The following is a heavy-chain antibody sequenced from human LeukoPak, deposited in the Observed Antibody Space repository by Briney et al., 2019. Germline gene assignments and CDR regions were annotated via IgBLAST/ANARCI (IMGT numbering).Heavy chain of an antibody. Sequence: GGSLRLSCAASGFTFSSYDMHWVRQATGKGLSWSSVFGIAGNTYYPGSVKGRFTISRENAKNSLYLQMNSLRAGDTAVYYCARATVTYYYDSSGLTPASAFDIWGQGTMVTVSS. CDR3: ARATVTYYYDSSGLTPASAFDI. V-gene: IGHV3-13*01. J-gene: IGHJ3*02. CDR2: FGIAGNT. CDR1: GFTFSSYD. D-gene: IGHD3-22*01.